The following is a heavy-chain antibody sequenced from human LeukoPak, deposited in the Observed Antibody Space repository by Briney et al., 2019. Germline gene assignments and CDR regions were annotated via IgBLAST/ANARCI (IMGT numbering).Heavy chain of an antibody. CDR1: GFTFSSYG. CDR3: ARAGYGTGWCPGALDY. Sequence: PGGSLRLSCAASGFTFSSYGMHWVRQAPGKGLQWVAVIWFDGSNKYYADSVKGRFTISRDNSKNTLYLQMNSLRVEDTAVYYCARAGYGTGWCPGALDYWGQGTLVTVSS. D-gene: IGHD6-19*01. J-gene: IGHJ4*02. V-gene: IGHV3-33*01. CDR2: IWFDGSNK.